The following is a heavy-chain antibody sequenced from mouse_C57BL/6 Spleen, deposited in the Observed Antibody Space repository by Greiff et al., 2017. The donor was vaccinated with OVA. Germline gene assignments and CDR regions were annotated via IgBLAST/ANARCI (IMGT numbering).Heavy chain of an antibody. V-gene: IGHV5-9*01. CDR2: ISGGGGNT. J-gene: IGHJ4*01. CDR1: GFTFSSYT. CDR3: ARHELYAMDY. D-gene: IGHD1-1*01. Sequence: DVMLVESGGGLVKPGGSLQLSCAASGFTFSSYTMSWVRQTPEKRLEWVATISGGGGNTYYPDSVKGRFTISRDNAKNTLYLQMSSLRSEDTAVYYCARHELYAMDYWGQGTSVTVSS.